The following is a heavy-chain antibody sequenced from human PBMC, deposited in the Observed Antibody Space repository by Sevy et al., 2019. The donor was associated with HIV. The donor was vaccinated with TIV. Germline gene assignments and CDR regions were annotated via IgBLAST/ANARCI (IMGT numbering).Heavy chain of an antibody. CDR1: GFTFSSYA. Sequence: GGSLRLSCAASGFTFSSYAMSWVRQAPGKGLEWVSAISGSGGSTYYADSVKGRFTISRDNSKNTLYLQMNSLRAEDTAVYYCAEDRLKYYYDSSGYYLNWLDPWGQGTLVTVSS. CDR3: AEDRLKYYYDSSGYYLNWLDP. D-gene: IGHD3-22*01. J-gene: IGHJ5*02. CDR2: ISGSGGST. V-gene: IGHV3-23*01.